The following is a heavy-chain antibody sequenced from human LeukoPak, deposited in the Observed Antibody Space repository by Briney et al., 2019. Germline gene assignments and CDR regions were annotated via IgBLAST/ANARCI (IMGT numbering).Heavy chain of an antibody. V-gene: IGHV3-23*01. CDR1: GFTFSTFA. J-gene: IGHJ4*02. CDR2: TFPSGGEI. Sequence: RGSLRLSCEASGFTFSTFAMIWVRQPPGKGLEWVSSTFPSGGEIHYADSVRGRFTISRDNSKSTLSLQMNSLRAEDTAIYYCATYRQVLLPFESWGQGTLVTVSS. CDR3: ATYRQVLLPFES. D-gene: IGHD2-8*02.